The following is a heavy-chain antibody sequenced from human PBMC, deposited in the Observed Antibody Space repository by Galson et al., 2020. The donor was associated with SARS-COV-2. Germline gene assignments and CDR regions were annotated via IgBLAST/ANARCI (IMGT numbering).Heavy chain of an antibody. Sequence: GGSLRLSCAASGLTFSSYGMHWVRPAPGKRLEWVADIRYDGSNQYYANSVKGRFTISRDHSKNTLYLQMNSLRAEDTAVYYCARDLAFGDTTDYWGQGTLVTVSS. J-gene: IGHJ4*02. CDR3: ARDLAFGDTTDY. CDR2: IRYDGSNQ. CDR1: GLTFSSYG. V-gene: IGHV3-33*01. D-gene: IGHD3-10*01.